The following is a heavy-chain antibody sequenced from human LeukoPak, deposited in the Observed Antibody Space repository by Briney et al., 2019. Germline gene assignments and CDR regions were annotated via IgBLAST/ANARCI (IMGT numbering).Heavy chain of an antibody. CDR1: GFTFSSYA. CDR2: ISYDGSNK. V-gene: IGHV3-30*04. CDR3: AREYSPYYYYYYMDV. J-gene: IGHJ6*03. Sequence: PGGSLRLSCAASGFTFSSYAMHWVRQAPGKGLEWVAVISYDGSNKYYADSVKGRFTISRDNSKNTLYLQMNSLRAEDTAVYYCAREYSPYYYYYYMDVWGKGTTVTVSS. D-gene: IGHD5-18*01.